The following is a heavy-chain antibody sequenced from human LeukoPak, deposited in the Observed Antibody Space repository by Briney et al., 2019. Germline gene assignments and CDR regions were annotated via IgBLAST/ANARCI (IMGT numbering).Heavy chain of an antibody. CDR2: IYPGDSDT. CDR3: ASPYDYVWGSYRSDAFDI. V-gene: IGHV5-51*01. D-gene: IGHD3-16*02. J-gene: IGHJ3*02. CDR1: GNSFTTYW. Sequence: GESLKISCKGSGNSFTTYWIGWVRQMPGKGLEWMGIIYPGDSDTRYSPSFQGQVTISVDKSISTAYLQWSSLKASDTAMYYCASPYDYVWGSYRSDAFDIWGQGTMVTVSS.